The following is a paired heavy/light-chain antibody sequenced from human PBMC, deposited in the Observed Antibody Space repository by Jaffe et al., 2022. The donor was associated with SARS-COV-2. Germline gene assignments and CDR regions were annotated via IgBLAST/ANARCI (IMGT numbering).Heavy chain of an antibody. CDR1: GFTFDDYT. D-gene: IGHD2-2*02. V-gene: IGHV3-43*01. Sequence: EVQLVESGGVVVQPGGSLRLSCAASGFTFDDYTMHWVRQAPGKGLEWVSLISWDGGSTYYADSVKGRFTISRDNSKNSLYLQMNSLRTEDTALYYCAKDASDIVVVPAAIRYYYYMDVWGKGTTVTVSS. J-gene: IGHJ6*03. CDR3: AKDASDIVVVPAAIRYYYYMDV. CDR2: ISWDGGST.
Light chain of an antibody. CDR1: QSLLHSDGKTY. CDR3: MQSIQLPPT. Sequence: DIVMTQTPLSLSVTPGQPASISCKSSQSLLHSDGKTYLYWYLQKPGQPPQLLIYEVSNRFSGVPDRFSGSGSGTDFTLKISRVEAEDVGVYYCMQSIQLPPTFGGGTKVEIK. CDR2: EVS. J-gene: IGKJ4*01. V-gene: IGKV2D-29*01.